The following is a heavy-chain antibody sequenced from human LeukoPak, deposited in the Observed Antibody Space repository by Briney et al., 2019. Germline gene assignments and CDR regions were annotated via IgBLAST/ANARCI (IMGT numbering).Heavy chain of an antibody. CDR3: ARLTRGSYYYFDY. V-gene: IGHV4-39*01. D-gene: IGHD1-26*01. CDR2: IYYSGST. CDR1: VGSISGSSSC. J-gene: IGHJ4*02. Sequence: SETLSLTCTVSVGSISGSSSCWGWIRQPPGKGLEWLGSIYYSGSTYYNPSLKSRVTISVDTSKNQFSLKLSSVTAADTAVYYCARLTRGSYYYFDYWGQGTLVTDSP.